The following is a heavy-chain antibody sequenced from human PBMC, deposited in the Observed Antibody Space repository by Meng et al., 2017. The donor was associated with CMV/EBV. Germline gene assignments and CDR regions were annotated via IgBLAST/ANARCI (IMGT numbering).Heavy chain of an antibody. D-gene: IGHD4-17*01. CDR2: ISSSSTI. J-gene: IGHJ4*02. V-gene: IGHV3-11*04. CDR1: GFTFSDYY. CDR3: ARGGRTTVSY. Sequence: GGSLRLSCAASGFTFSDYYMSWIRQAPGKGLEWVSYISSSSTIYYAESVKGRFTISRDNAKNSLYLQMNSLRAEDTAVYYCARGGRTTVSYWGQGTLVTVSS.